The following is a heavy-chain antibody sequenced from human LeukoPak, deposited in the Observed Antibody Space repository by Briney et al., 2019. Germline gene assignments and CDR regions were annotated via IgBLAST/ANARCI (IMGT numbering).Heavy chain of an antibody. Sequence: ASVKVSCKASGYTFTSYDINWVRQATGQGLEWMGWMNPNSGNTGYAQKFQGRVTMTRNTSISTAYMELSSLRSEDTAVYYCARGRRPIVVVPDDIHKPLGDFDPWGQGTLVTVSS. CDR2: MNPNSGNT. J-gene: IGHJ5*02. V-gene: IGHV1-8*01. D-gene: IGHD2-2*01. CDR1: GYTFTSYD. CDR3: ARGRRPIVVVPDDIHKPLGDFDP.